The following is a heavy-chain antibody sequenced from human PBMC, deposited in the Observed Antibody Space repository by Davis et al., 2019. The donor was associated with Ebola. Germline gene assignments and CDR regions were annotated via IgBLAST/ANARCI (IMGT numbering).Heavy chain of an antibody. V-gene: IGHV1-46*01. CDR2: INPIDGST. CDR3: ARSSFGGPYSWFDP. J-gene: IGHJ5*02. D-gene: IGHD2-15*01. Sequence: ASVKVSCKASGYTFTNYYLHCVRQAPAQGLEWMGIINPIDGSTSYAQNFQGRVTMTRDTSTSTLYMELTSLRSEDTAVYYCARSSFGGPYSWFDPWGQGTLVTVSS. CDR1: GYTFTNYY.